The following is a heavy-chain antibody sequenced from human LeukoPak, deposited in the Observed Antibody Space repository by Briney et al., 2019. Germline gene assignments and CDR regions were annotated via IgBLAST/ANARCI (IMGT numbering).Heavy chain of an antibody. Sequence: GGSLRLSCAASGFTFSSYAMHWVRQAPGKGLEWVAVISYDGSNKYYADSVKGRFTISRDNSKNTLYLQMNSLRAEDTAVYYCARETATDDYGDARSYYFDYWGQGTLVTVSS. V-gene: IGHV3-30*04. D-gene: IGHD4-17*01. J-gene: IGHJ4*02. CDR2: ISYDGSNK. CDR3: ARETATDDYGDARSYYFDY. CDR1: GFTFSSYA.